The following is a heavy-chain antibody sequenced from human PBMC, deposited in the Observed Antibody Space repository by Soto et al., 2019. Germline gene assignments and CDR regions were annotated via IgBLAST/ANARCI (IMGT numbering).Heavy chain of an antibody. Sequence: EVQLLESGGGLVQPGGSLRLSCAASGFTFSTYAMSWVRQAPGKGLDWISAIINTGVRTYYADSVKGRFTISRDNSKNTVYLQMNSLRAEDTAVYYCGKEHGDSFSDYWGQGTLVTVSS. CDR3: GKEHGDSFSDY. CDR1: GFTFSTYA. J-gene: IGHJ4*02. CDR2: IINTGVRT. V-gene: IGHV3-23*01. D-gene: IGHD2-21*01.